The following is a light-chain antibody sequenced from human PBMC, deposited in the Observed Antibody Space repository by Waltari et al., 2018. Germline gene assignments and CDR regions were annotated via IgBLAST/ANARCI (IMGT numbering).Light chain of an antibody. Sequence: DIVMTQSPDSLAVSLGERATINCKSSQSLLYSSNNKNYLAWYQQKPGQPPKMLIYWASSRESGVPGRFSGSGSGTDFTLTISSLQAEDVAVYYCQQYYATPRTFGPGTKVDIK. CDR1: QSLLYSSNNKNY. CDR2: WAS. J-gene: IGKJ3*01. CDR3: QQYYATPRT. V-gene: IGKV4-1*01.